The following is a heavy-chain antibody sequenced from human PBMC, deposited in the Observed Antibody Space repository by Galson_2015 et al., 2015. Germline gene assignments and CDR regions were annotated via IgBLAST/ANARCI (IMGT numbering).Heavy chain of an antibody. J-gene: IGHJ5*02. D-gene: IGHD1-26*01. CDR2: IRSKANNYAT. CDR1: GFTFSGSA. V-gene: IGHV3-73*01. CDR3: TRLGGGELLTFDP. Sequence: SLRLSCAASGFTFSGSAMHWVRQVSGKGLEWIGRIRSKANNYATAYSASVKGRFTISRDDSKNTAYLQMNSLKTEDTAVYYCTRLGGGELLTFDPWGQGTLVTVSS.